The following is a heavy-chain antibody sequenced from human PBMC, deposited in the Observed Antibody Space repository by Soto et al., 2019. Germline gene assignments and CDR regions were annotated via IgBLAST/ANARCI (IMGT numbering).Heavy chain of an antibody. V-gene: IGHV3-11*01. Sequence: GGSQRLSCAASGFTFSDYYMSWIRQAPGKGLEWVSYISSSGSTIYYADSVKGRFTISRDNAKNSLYLQMNSLRAEDTAVYYCARDITMVRGVIIRTGWFDPWGQGTLVTVSS. CDR3: ARDITMVRGVIIRTGWFDP. CDR1: GFTFSDYY. CDR2: ISSSGSTI. D-gene: IGHD3-10*01. J-gene: IGHJ5*02.